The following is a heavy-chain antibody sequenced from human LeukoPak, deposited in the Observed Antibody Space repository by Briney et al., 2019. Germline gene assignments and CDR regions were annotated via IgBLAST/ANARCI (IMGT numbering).Heavy chain of an antibody. J-gene: IGHJ4*02. Sequence: SETLSLTCTVSGGSIGWDYWSWIRQSAGKGLEWIGRIYKSGSTNYNPAFRSRVTMSVDTSKNQFSLNVTSVTAADTAVYYCAREEYFQDSNGYSYYFHSWGQGSLVTVSS. V-gene: IGHV4-4*07. CDR2: IYKSGST. CDR1: GGSIGWDY. CDR3: AREEYFQDSNGYSYYFHS. D-gene: IGHD3-22*01.